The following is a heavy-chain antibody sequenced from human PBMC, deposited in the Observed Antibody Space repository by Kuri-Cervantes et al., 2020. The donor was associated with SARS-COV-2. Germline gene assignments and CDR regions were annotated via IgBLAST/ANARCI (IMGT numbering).Heavy chain of an antibody. CDR1: GGSISSGSYY. CDR3: AREDSSGYYFDY. CDR2: IYTSGST. V-gene: IGHV4-61*02. D-gene: IGHD3-22*01. J-gene: IGHJ4*02. Sequence: LRLSCTVSGGSISSGSYYWSWIRQPAGKGLEWIGRIYTSGSTNYNPSLKSRVTISVDTSKNQFSLKLSSVTAAGAAVYYCAREDSSGYYFDYWGQGTLVTVSS.